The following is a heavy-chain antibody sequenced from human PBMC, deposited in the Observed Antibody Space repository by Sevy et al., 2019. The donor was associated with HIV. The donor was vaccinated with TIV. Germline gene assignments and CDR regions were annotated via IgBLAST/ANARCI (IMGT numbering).Heavy chain of an antibody. CDR3: ARVLGVVVVPAAIYGMDV. J-gene: IGHJ6*02. D-gene: IGHD2-2*01. Sequence: GGSLRLSCAASGFTFSSYEMNWVRQAPGKGLEWVSYISSSGSTIYYADSVKGRFTISRDNAKNSLYLQMNSLRAEDTAVYYCARVLGVVVVPAAIYGMDVWGQRTTVTDSS. CDR2: ISSSGSTI. V-gene: IGHV3-48*03. CDR1: GFTFSSYE.